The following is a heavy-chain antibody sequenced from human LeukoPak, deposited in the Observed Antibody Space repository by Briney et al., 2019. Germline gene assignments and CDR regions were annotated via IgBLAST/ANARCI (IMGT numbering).Heavy chain of an antibody. J-gene: IGHJ3*02. CDR2: INPNSVGT. CDR1: GYTFTGYY. D-gene: IGHD3-22*01. CDR3: ATQIAKHSSGYYFDAFDI. V-gene: IGHV1-2*02. Sequence: ASVKVSCKASGYTFTGYYMHWVRQAPGQGLEWMGWINPNSVGTNYAQKFQGRVTMTRDTSISTAYMELRGLRSDDTAVYYCATQIAKHSSGYYFDAFDIWGQGTMVTVSS.